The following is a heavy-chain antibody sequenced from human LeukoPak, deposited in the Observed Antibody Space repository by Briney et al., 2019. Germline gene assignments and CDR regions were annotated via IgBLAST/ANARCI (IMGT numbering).Heavy chain of an antibody. Sequence: SETLSLTCAVSGGSISSSNWWSWVRQPPGKGLEWIGEIYHSGSTNYNPSLKSRVTISVDKSKNQFSLKLSSVTAADTAVYYCARGDCSGGSCYSYPGAGSFDYWGQGTLVTVSS. CDR3: ARGDCSGGSCYSYPGAGSFDY. J-gene: IGHJ4*02. D-gene: IGHD2-15*01. CDR1: GGSISSSNW. CDR2: IYHSGST. V-gene: IGHV4-4*02.